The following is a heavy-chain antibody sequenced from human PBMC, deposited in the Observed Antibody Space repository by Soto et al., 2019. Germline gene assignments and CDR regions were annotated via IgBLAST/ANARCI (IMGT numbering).Heavy chain of an antibody. CDR2: ISYSGTT. J-gene: IGHJ4*02. D-gene: IGHD3-16*01. V-gene: IGHV4-39*01. CDR3: ASQKLDVPAFFDY. Sequence: SETLSLTCTFSGFSITNNFYYLGWVRQSPGKGLEWISSISYSGTTFYNPSLRSRVTTSVDTSRNQFSLKLTSVTAADTAVYYCASQKLDVPAFFDYWGQGALVTVSS. CDR1: GFSITNNFYY.